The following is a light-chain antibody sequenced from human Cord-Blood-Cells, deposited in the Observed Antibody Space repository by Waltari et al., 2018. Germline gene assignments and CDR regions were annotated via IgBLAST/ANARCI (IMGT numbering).Light chain of an antibody. CDR3: NSRDSSGNHLGV. Sequence: SSELTQDPAVSVALGQTVRITCQGDSLRSYYASWYQQKPGQAPVIVIYGKNNRPPGNPDRFSGSXSGKXAXXXXXGAQAEDEADYYCNSRDSSGNHLGVFGGGTKLTVL. V-gene: IGLV3-19*01. CDR1: SLRSYY. CDR2: GKN. J-gene: IGLJ2*01.